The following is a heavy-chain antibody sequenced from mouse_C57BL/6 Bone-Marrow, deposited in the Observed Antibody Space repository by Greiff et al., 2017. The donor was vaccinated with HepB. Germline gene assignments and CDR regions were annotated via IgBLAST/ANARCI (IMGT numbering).Heavy chain of an antibody. D-gene: IGHD3-2*02. J-gene: IGHJ3*01. V-gene: IGHV5-4*01. CDR3: ARELRLRQFAY. Sequence: EVKLMESGGGLVKPGGSLKLSCAASGFTFSSYAMSWVRQTPEKRLEWVATISDGGSYTYYPDNVKGRFTISRDNAKNKLYLQMSHLKSEDTAMYYCARELRLRQFAYWGQGTLVTVSA. CDR1: GFTFSSYA. CDR2: ISDGGSYT.